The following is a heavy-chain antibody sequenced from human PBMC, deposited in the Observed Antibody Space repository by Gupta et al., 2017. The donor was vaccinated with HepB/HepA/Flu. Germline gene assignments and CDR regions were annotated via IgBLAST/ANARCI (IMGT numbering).Heavy chain of an antibody. V-gene: IGHV1-69*04. D-gene: IGHD6-19*01. CDR1: GGTFSSYA. J-gene: IGHJ3*02. CDR2: IIPILGIA. Sequence: QAQLVQSGAEVKKPGSSVKVSCKASGGTFSSYAISWVRQAPGQGLEWMGRIIPILGIANYAQKFQGRVTITADKSTSTAYMELSSLRSEDTAVYYCARAVAGTWGDDAFDIWGQGTMVTVSS. CDR3: ARAVAGTWGDDAFDI.